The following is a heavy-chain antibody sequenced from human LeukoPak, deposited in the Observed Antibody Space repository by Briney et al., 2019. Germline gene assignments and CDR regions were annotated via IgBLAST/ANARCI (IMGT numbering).Heavy chain of an antibody. CDR1: GGTFSSYA. CDR2: INPNSGGT. CDR3: ARSLYYYDSSGYNY. D-gene: IGHD3-22*01. Sequence: HWASVKVSCKASGGTFSSYAISWVRQAPGQGLEWMGWINPNSGGTNYAQKFQGRVTTTRDTSISTAYMELSRLRSDDTAVYYCARSLYYYDSSGYNYWGQGTLVTVSS. V-gene: IGHV1-2*02. J-gene: IGHJ4*02.